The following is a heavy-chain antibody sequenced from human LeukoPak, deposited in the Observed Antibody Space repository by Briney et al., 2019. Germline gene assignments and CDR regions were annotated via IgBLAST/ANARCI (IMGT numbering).Heavy chain of an antibody. D-gene: IGHD3-3*01. CDR2: IIPMLGIA. J-gene: IGHJ4*02. CDR3: ATTNDYDFWGGLDY. CDR1: GGTFSSYT. V-gene: IGHV1-69*02. Sequence: ASVKVSCKAAGGTFSSYTISWVRQAPGQWLEWMGRIIPMLGIANYAQKFQGRVTITADKSTSTAYMELSSLRSEDTAVYYCATTNDYDFWGGLDYWGQGTLVTVSS.